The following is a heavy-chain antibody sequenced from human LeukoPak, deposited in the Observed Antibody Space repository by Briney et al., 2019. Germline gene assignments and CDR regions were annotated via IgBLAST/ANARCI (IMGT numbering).Heavy chain of an antibody. CDR1: GASISSYY. Sequence: SETLPLTCTVSGASISSYYWSWIRQPPGKGLEWIGYIYYSGSTNYNPALKSRVTISEDTSKNQISLKLSSVTAADTAVYYCARVRGYYDSSGYDYWGQGTLVTVSS. V-gene: IGHV4-59*01. J-gene: IGHJ4*02. D-gene: IGHD3-22*01. CDR2: IYYSGST. CDR3: ARVRGYYDSSGYDY.